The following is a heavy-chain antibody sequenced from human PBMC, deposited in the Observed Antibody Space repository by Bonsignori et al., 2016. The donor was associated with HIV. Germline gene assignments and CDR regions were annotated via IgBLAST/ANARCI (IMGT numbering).Heavy chain of an antibody. D-gene: IGHD1-1*01. CDR2: IYHSGST. V-gene: IGHV4-38-2*01. J-gene: IGHJ3*02. CDR3: ARQVPPRDAFDI. Sequence: PGKGLEWIGSIYHSGSTYYNPSLKSRVTISVDTSKNQFSLKLSSVTAADTAVYYCARQVPPRDAFDIWGQGTMVTVSS.